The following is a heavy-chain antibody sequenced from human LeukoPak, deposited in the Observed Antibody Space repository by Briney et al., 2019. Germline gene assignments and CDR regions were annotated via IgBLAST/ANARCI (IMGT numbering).Heavy chain of an antibody. CDR3: TTDSDYYDSSGYYPLDY. V-gene: IGHV3-15*01. J-gene: IGHJ4*02. CDR2: IKSKTDGGTT. CDR1: GFTFSNAW. Sequence: GGSLRLSCAASGFTFSNAWMSWVRQAPGKGLEWVGRIKSKTDGGTTDYAAPVKGRFTISRDDSKNTLYLQMNSLKTEDTAVYYCTTDSDYYDSSGYYPLDYWGQGTLVTVSS. D-gene: IGHD3-22*01.